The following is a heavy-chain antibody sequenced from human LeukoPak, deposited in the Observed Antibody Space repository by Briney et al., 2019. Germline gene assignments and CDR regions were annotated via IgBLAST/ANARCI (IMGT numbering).Heavy chain of an antibody. CDR2: ISSSSSYI. J-gene: IGHJ6*03. D-gene: IGHD4-11*01. CDR3: ARDWSMWMTTVTTRGYYYMDV. CDR1: GFTFSSYS. Sequence: GGSLRLSCAASGFTFSSYSMNWVRQAPGKGLEWVSSISSSSSYIYYADSVKGRFTISRDNAKNSLYLQMNSLRAEDTAVYYCARDWSMWMTTVTTRGYYYMDVWGKGTAVTVSS. V-gene: IGHV3-21*01.